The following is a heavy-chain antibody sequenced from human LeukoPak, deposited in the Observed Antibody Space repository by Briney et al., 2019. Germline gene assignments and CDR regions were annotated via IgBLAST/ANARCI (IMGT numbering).Heavy chain of an antibody. CDR1: GYTLTELS. Sequence: ASVKVSCKVSGYTLTELSMHWVRQAPGKGLEWMGGFDPEDGETIYAQKSQGRVTMTEDTSTDTAYVELSSLRSEDTAVYYCATGLPNYYDSSGYPPFDYWGQGTLVTVSS. CDR3: ATGLPNYYDSSGYPPFDY. J-gene: IGHJ4*02. V-gene: IGHV1-24*01. CDR2: FDPEDGET. D-gene: IGHD3-22*01.